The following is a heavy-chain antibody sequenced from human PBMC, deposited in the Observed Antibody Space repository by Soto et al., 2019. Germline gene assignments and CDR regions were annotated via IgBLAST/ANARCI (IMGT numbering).Heavy chain of an antibody. V-gene: IGHV4-34*01. Sequence: SETLSLTCAVYGGSFSGNYWSWIRQPPGKGLEWIGEINHSGSTNYNPSLKSRVTISVDTAKNQFSLKLSSVTAADTAVYYCARVRRIAARPLDYWGQGTLVTVSS. CDR1: GGSFSGNY. J-gene: IGHJ4*02. D-gene: IGHD6-6*01. CDR3: ARVRRIAARPLDY. CDR2: INHSGST.